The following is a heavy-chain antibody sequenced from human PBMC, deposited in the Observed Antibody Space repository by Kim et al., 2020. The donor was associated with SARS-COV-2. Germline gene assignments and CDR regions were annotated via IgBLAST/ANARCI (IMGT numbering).Heavy chain of an antibody. CDR2: ISYDGSNK. V-gene: IGHV3-30*18. CDR3: AKVSHYYDILTGYYYYY. J-gene: IGHJ6*01. Sequence: GGSLRLSCAASGFTFSSYGMHRVRQAPGKGLEWVAVISYDGSNKYYADSVKGRFTISRDNSKKTLYLQMNSLRAEDTAVYYCAKVSHYYDILTGYYYYY. CDR1: GFTFSSYG. D-gene: IGHD3-9*01.